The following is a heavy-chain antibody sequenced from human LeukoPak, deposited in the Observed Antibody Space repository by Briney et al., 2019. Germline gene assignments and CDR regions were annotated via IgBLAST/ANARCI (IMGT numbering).Heavy chain of an antibody. J-gene: IGHJ4*02. CDR1: GGSINSNSYY. CDR2: IYYSGST. D-gene: IGHD3-22*01. V-gene: IGHV4-39*07. Sequence: PSETLSPTCTVSGGSINSNSYYWGWIRQPPGKGLEWIANIYYSGSTSYNPSLRSRVTISVDTSKNQFSLRLTSVTAADTAVYCCARADNLFDSSGYYWTVWGQGTLVTVSS. CDR3: ARADNLFDSSGYYWTV.